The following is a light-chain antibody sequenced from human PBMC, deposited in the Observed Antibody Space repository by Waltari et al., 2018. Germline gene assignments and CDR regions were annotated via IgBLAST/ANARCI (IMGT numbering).Light chain of an antibody. CDR2: EGS. V-gene: IGLV2-23*01. CDR3: CSYAGSRTPWV. J-gene: IGLJ3*02. Sequence: QSVLTQPASVSGSPGQSITISCTGSRSDVGNYNFVSWYQQHPDEAPKLVIYEGSKRPSWISIRFSGSKAGNTASLPISRLQAEDEADYFCCSYAGSRTPWVFGGGTRVTVL. CDR1: RSDVGNYNF.